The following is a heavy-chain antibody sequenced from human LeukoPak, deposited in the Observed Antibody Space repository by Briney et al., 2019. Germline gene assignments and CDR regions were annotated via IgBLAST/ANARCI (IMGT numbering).Heavy chain of an antibody. D-gene: IGHD3-3*01. CDR3: ARTRLHSLYYDFWSGYTDYYYYGMDV. J-gene: IGHJ6*02. CDR2: INPNSGGT. CDR1: GYTFTGYY. V-gene: IGHV1-2*06. Sequence: ASVKVSCKASGYTFTGYYMHWVRQAPGQGLEWMGRINPNSGGTNYAQKFQGRVTMTRNTSISTAYMELSSLRSEYTAVYYFARTRLHSLYYDFWSGYTDYYYYGMDVWGQGTTVTVSS.